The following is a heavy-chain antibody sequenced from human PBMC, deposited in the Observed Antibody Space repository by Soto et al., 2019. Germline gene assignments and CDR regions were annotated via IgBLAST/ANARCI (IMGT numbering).Heavy chain of an antibody. V-gene: IGHV1-69*02. CDR3: ARGGDKSLFDP. Sequence: QVQLVQSGADVKKPGSSVKVCCKAYGGTFSSYTISWVRQAPGQGLEWMGRIIPILGIANYAQKFQGRVTITADKSTSTAYMELSSLRSEDTAVYYCARGGDKSLFDPLGQGTLVTVSS. J-gene: IGHJ5*02. CDR1: GGTFSSYT. D-gene: IGHD3-10*01. CDR2: IIPILGIA.